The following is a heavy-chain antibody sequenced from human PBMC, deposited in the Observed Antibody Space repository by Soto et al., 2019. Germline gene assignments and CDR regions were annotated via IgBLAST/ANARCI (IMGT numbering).Heavy chain of an antibody. CDR2: INPNSGGT. CDR3: ARVEYSSNWYPFDY. Sequence: QVQLVQSGAEVKKPGASVKVSCKASGYTFTGYYMHWVRQAPGQALEWMGWINPNSGGTNYAQKCQGRVTMARDTSISTAYMELSRLRSEDTAVYYCARVEYSSNWYPFDYWGQGTLVTVSS. J-gene: IGHJ4*02. CDR1: GYTFTGYY. D-gene: IGHD6-13*01. V-gene: IGHV1-2*02.